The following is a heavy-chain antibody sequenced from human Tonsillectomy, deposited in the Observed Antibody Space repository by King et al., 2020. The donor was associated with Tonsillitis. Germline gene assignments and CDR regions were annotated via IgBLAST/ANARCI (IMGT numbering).Heavy chain of an antibody. D-gene: IGHD5-18*01. V-gene: IGHV3-23*03. CDR3: AKPTERLGYSHSYDYYDY. J-gene: IGHJ4*02. CDR1: GFTFSSYA. Sequence: VQLVESGGGLVQPGGSLRLSCAASGFTFSSYAMSWVRQAPGKGLEWVSTIYNGDGSASYADSVKGRFTISRDNSKSTLYLQMSSLRADDTAVYYCAKPTERLGYSHSYDYYDYWGQGTLVTVSS. CDR2: IYNGDGSA.